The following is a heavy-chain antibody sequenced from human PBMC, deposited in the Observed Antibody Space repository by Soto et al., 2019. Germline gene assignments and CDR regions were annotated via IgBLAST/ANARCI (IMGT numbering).Heavy chain of an antibody. CDR1: GYSFTSYW. Sequence: GESVKISCKGSGYSFTSYWIGWVRQMPGKGLEWMGIIYPGDSDTRYSPSFQGQVTISADKSISTAYLQWSSLKASDTAMYYCPSPSHYYYDSSGYYRNGAFDIWGQGTRSPSPQ. D-gene: IGHD3-22*01. CDR3: PSPSHYYYDSSGYYRNGAFDI. V-gene: IGHV5-51*01. CDR2: IYPGDSDT. J-gene: IGHJ3*02.